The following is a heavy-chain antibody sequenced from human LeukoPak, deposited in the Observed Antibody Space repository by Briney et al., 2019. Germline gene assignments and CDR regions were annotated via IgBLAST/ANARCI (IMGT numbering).Heavy chain of an antibody. V-gene: IGHV5-51*01. Sequence: GESLKISCKGSGYTFTSNWIGWVRQMPGKGLEWMGIIYPGDSETRYSPSFKGQVTISADRFINTAYLRWSSLKASDTAPYYCARVGDIVVVPAAEYYFDYWGQGTLVTVSS. CDR1: GYTFTSNW. CDR2: IYPGDSET. J-gene: IGHJ4*02. CDR3: ARVGDIVVVPAAEYYFDY. D-gene: IGHD2-2*01.